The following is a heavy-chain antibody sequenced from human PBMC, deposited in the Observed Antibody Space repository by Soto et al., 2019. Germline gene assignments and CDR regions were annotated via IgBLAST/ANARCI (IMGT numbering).Heavy chain of an antibody. D-gene: IGHD6-19*01. CDR2: MNPNSGNT. CDR1: GYTFTSYD. J-gene: IGHJ3*02. Sequence: GTSVKVSCKASGYTFTSYDINWVRQATGQGLEWMGWMNPNSGNTGYAQKFQGRVTMTRNTSISTAYMELSSLRSEDTAVYYCARAISGQRWLVLRAFDIWGQGTMVTVSS. V-gene: IGHV1-8*01. CDR3: ARAISGQRWLVLRAFDI.